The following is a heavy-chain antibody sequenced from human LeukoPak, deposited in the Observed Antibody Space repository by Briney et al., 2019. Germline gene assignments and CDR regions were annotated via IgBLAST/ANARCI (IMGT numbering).Heavy chain of an antibody. V-gene: IGHV4-59*01. J-gene: IGHJ5*02. CDR3: ARAHHYYDSSGYYPNWFDP. CDR2: IYYSGST. Sequence: PETLSLTCTVSGGSISSYYWSWIRQPPGKGLQWIGYIYYSGSTNYNPSLKSRVTISVDTSKNQFSLKLSSVTAADTAVYYCARAHHYYDSSGYYPNWFDPWGQGTLVTVSS. CDR1: GGSISSYY. D-gene: IGHD3-22*01.